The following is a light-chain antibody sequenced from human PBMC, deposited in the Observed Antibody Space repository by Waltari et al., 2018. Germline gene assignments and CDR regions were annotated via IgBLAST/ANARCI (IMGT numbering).Light chain of an antibody. Sequence: SSELTQDPAVSVALGQTVRITCQGASLRTYYVSWFHQKPGQAPALVIYGKNNRPSWIPDRFSAFSSGSTASLTIIGAQAEDEADYYCHSRDSSGNVLIGGGTKLTVV. J-gene: IGLJ2*01. V-gene: IGLV3-19*01. CDR1: SLRTYY. CDR2: GKN. CDR3: HSRDSSGNVL.